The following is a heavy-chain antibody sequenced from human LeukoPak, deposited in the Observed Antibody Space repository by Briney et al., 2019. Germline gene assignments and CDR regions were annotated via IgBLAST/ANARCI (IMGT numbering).Heavy chain of an antibody. CDR2: IWSDGTNK. CDR1: GFTFSHFG. D-gene: IGHD4-11*01. CDR3: AKDAQRGFDYSNSLEY. Sequence: GGSLRLSCAASGFTFSHFGFHWVRQAPGKGLEWVAVIWSDGTNKYYGNSVKGRFTIHRDDSQNRVYLQMNNLRVDDTAIYFCAKDAQRGFDYSNSLEYWGQGSADTVFS. J-gene: IGHJ4*02. V-gene: IGHV3-33*03.